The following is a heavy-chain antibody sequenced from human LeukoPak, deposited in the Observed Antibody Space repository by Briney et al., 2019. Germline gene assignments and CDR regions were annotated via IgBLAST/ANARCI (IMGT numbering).Heavy chain of an antibody. D-gene: IGHD6-13*01. Sequence: ASVKVSCKASGYTFTGHYMHWVRQAPGQGLEWMGWINPNSVGTNYAQKFQGRVTMTRDTSISTAYMELRRLRSDDTAVYYCARVFQKQLSDYWGQGSLVTVSS. CDR3: ARVFQKQLSDY. V-gene: IGHV1-2*02. J-gene: IGHJ4*02. CDR1: GYTFTGHY. CDR2: INPNSVGT.